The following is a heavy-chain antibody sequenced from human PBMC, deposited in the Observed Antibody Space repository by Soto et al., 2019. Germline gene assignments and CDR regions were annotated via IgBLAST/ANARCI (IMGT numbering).Heavy chain of an antibody. CDR2: TYYRSRWYN. J-gene: IGHJ5*02. CDR1: GDSVSSNSAA. CDR3: ARCPGYSNYNWFDP. D-gene: IGHD4-4*01. Sequence: SQTLSLTCVISGDSVSSNSAAWNWIRLSPSRGLEWLARTYYRSRWYNDYAVSVRSRITVNPDTSKNQFSLQLTSVTPEDTAVYYCARCPGYSNYNWFDPWGQGTLVIVSS. V-gene: IGHV6-1*01.